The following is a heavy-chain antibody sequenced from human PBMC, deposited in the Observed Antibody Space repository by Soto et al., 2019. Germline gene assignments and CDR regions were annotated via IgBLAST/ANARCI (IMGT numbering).Heavy chain of an antibody. V-gene: IGHV1-18*04. CDR2: ISAYNGNT. D-gene: IGHD2-2*01. J-gene: IGHJ6*02. CDR1: GYTFTSYG. CDR3: ARMDLVVVPAATYYYGMDV. Sequence: ASVKVSCKASGYTFTSYGISWVRQAPGQGLEWMGWISAYNGNTNYAQKLQGRVTMTTDTSTSTAYMELRSLRSDDTAVYYCARMDLVVVPAATYYYGMDVWGQGTTVTVSS.